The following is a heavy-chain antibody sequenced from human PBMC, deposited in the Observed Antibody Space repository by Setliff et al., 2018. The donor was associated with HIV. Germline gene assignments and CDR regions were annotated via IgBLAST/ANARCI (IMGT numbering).Heavy chain of an antibody. CDR3: ARENYGSGSLGVFDP. J-gene: IGHJ5*02. Sequence: SETLSLTCNVSGGSISSGSYYWSWIRQPAGKGLEWIGHLFARGTSNYNPSLKSRVTISVDTSKNQFSLKLSSVTAADTAVYYCARENYGSGSLGVFDPWGQGTLVTVSS. CDR2: LFARGTS. CDR1: GGSISSGSYY. D-gene: IGHD3-10*01. V-gene: IGHV4-61*09.